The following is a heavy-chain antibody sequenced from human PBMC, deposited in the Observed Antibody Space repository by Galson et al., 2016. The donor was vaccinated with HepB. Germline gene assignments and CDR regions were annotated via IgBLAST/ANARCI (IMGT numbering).Heavy chain of an antibody. D-gene: IGHD5-12*01. J-gene: IGHJ6*02. CDR1: GFTFRNYG. Sequence: SLRLSCAASGFTFRNYGMHWVRQAPGKGLEWVTVISYDGSNKYYADSVKGRFTISRDNSKNTLYLQMNSLRAEDTAVYYCAKAGSRAFIVALDYGMDVWGQGTTVTVFS. V-gene: IGHV3-30*18. CDR2: ISYDGSNK. CDR3: AKAGSRAFIVALDYGMDV.